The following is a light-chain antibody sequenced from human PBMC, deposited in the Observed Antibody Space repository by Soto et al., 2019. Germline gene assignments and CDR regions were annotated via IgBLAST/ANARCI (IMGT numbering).Light chain of an antibody. CDR2: AAS. V-gene: IGKV1-27*01. CDR1: QGSSIY. CDR3: RQYTKVPA. Sequence: DIQITQAPSSLSASVGDRVTITCRASQGSSIYLAWDQHIPGKVLKLLISAASSLQSGVPSRLSGSGSGTDFTLAISSLQPEDVANYYFRQYTKVPAFGGGKKVEI. J-gene: IGKJ4*01.